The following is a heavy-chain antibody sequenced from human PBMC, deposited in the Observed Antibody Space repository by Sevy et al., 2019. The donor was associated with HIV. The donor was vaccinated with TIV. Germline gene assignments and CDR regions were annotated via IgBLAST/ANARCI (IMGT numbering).Heavy chain of an antibody. CDR2: IWFDDSKE. J-gene: IGHJ4*02. CDR1: GFTFSAYG. Sequence: GGSPRLSCAASGFTFSAYGMHWIRQAPGKGLEWVAVIWFDDSKEYYGDSVKGRFSIFRDNSKNTLYLQMNSLRAEDTALYYCARDSTPGITLFDYWGQGSLVTVSS. V-gene: IGHV3-33*01. CDR3: ARDSTPGITLFDY. D-gene: IGHD1-20*01.